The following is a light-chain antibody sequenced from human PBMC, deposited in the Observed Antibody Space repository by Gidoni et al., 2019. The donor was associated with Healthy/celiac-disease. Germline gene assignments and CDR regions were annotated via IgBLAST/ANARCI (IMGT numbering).Light chain of an antibody. V-gene: IGLV1-44*01. CDR3: AAWDDSLNGPV. CDR2: SNN. CDR1: SSNIGSNT. J-gene: IGLJ3*02. Sequence: QSVLTQPPSPSGTPGQRVTNSCSGSSSNIGSNTVNWYQQLPGTAPKLLIYSNNQRPSGVPDRFSGSKSGTSASLAISGLQSEDEADYYCAAWDDSLNGPVFGGGTKLTVL.